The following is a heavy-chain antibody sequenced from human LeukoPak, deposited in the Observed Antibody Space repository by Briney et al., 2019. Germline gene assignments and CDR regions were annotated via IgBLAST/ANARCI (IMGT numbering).Heavy chain of an antibody. CDR3: ARGKSRGSHIDY. D-gene: IGHD1-26*01. CDR1: AYSISSGYY. V-gene: IGHV4-38-2*02. CDR2: IYHSEST. J-gene: IGHJ4*02. Sequence: SETLSLTCIVSAYSISSGYYWGWIRQPPGKGLEWIGSIYHSESTYYNPSLKSRVTISIDTSKNQFSLKLSSVTAADTAIYFCARGKSRGSHIDYWGQGTLVTVSS.